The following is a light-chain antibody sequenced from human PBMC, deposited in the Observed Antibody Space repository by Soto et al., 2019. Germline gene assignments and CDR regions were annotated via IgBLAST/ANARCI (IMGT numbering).Light chain of an antibody. V-gene: IGLV3-21*04. CDR1: IIGSKS. Sequence: SYELTQPPSVSVAPGKTARITCGGNIIGSKSVHWYQQKPGQAPVLVIYYDSDRPSGIPERFSGSNSGNTATLTISRVEAGDEADYYCQVWDSSSDHAVFGGGTKLTVL. CDR2: YDS. CDR3: QVWDSSSDHAV. J-gene: IGLJ7*01.